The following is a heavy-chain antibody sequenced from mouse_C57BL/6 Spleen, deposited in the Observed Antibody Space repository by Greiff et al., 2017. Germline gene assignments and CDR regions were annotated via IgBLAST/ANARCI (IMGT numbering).Heavy chain of an antibody. CDR2: IDPSDSYT. J-gene: IGHJ4*01. CDR3: ACIYYGNGGPMDY. CDR1: GYTFTSYW. Sequence: QVQLQQPGAELVMPGASVKLSCKASGYTFTSYWMHWVKQRPGQGLEWIGEIDPSDSYTNYNQKFKGKSTLTVDKSSSTAYMQLSSLTSEDSAVYYCACIYYGNGGPMDYWGQGTSVTVSS. V-gene: IGHV1-69*01. D-gene: IGHD2-1*01.